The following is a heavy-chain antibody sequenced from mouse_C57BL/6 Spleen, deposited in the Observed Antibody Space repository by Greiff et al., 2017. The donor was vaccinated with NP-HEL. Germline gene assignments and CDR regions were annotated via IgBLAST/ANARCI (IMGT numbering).Heavy chain of an antibody. J-gene: IGHJ1*03. V-gene: IGHV5-4*01. D-gene: IGHD1-1*01. CDR2: ISDGGSYT. CDR3: ARDDTTVVATNFDV. Sequence: EVQVVESGGGLVKPGGSLKLSCAASGFTFSSYAMSWVRQTPEKRLEWVATISDGGSYTYYPDNVKGRFTISRDNAKNNLYLQMSHLKSEDTAMYYCARDDTTVVATNFDVWGTGTTVTVSS. CDR1: GFTFSSYA.